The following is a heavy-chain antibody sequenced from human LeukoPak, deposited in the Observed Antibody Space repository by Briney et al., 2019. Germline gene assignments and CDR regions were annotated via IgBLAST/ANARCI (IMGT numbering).Heavy chain of an antibody. J-gene: IGHJ4*02. CDR1: GGTFSSYA. Sequence: SVKVSCKASGGTFSSYAISWVRQAPGQGLEWMGGIIPIFGTANYAQKFRGRVTITADESTSTAYMELSSLRSEDTAVYYCARDKTGITMIVGGEFDYWGQGTLVTVSS. CDR3: ARDKTGITMIVGGEFDY. D-gene: IGHD3-22*01. CDR2: IIPIFGTA. V-gene: IGHV1-69*13.